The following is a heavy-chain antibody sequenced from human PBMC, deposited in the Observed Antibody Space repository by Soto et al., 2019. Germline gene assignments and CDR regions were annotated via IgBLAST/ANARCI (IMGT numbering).Heavy chain of an antibody. CDR3: TRDCSSTSCYKRGVDYYYYGMDV. D-gene: IGHD2-2*02. CDR1: GFTFCDYA. Sequence: GGSLRLSCTASGFTFCDYAMIWVRQAAGKGLEWVGFIRSKAYGGTTEYAASVKGRFTISRDDSKSIAYLQMNSLKTEDTAVYYCTRDCSSTSCYKRGVDYYYYGMDVWGQGTTVTVSS. J-gene: IGHJ6*02. CDR2: IRSKAYGGTT. V-gene: IGHV3-49*04.